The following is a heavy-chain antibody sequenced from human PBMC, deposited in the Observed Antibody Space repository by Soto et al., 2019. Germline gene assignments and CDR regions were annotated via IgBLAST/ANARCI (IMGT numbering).Heavy chain of an antibody. CDR1: GFTFSSNA. J-gene: IGHJ4*03. D-gene: IGHD3-10*01. CDR3: AKRHYFGSGSFALAT. Sequence: EGSLRLSCAGSGFTFSSNAMSWVRQAPGKGLEWVSSVSGDGYASDYADSVKGRFTVSRQNSKNTLYLQMNSLRAEDTAVYYCAKRHYFGSGSFALATWGQGTLVTVSS. V-gene: IGHV3-23*01. CDR2: VSGDGYAS.